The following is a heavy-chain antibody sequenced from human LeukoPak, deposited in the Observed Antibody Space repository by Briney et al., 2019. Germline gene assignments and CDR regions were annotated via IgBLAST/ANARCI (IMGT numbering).Heavy chain of an antibody. D-gene: IGHD3-22*01. CDR1: GFTFSSYA. V-gene: IGHV3-23*01. Sequence: PGGSLRLSCAASGFTFSSYAMSWVRQAPGKGLEWVSAISGSGGSTYYADSVKGRFTISRDNAKNSLYLQMNSLRAEDTAVYYCARVLSGSWDWFDPWGQGTLVTVSS. CDR2: ISGSGGST. J-gene: IGHJ5*02. CDR3: ARVLSGSWDWFDP.